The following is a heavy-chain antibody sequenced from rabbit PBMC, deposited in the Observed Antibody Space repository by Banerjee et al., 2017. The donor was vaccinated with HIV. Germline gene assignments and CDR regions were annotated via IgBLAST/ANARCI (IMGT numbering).Heavy chain of an antibody. CDR3: VREVAARFSL. CDR1: GFDFSGYG. CDR2: IDPVFGVT. V-gene: IGHV1S47*01. Sequence: QEQLVESGGGLVQPGGSLKLPCKASGFDFSGYGVSWVRQVPGKGLEWIGYIDPVFGVTYYATWVNGRFTISRDNARNTLFLQLNSLTAADTATYFCVREVAARFSLWGQGTLVTVS. J-gene: IGHJ4*01. D-gene: IGHD4-1*01.